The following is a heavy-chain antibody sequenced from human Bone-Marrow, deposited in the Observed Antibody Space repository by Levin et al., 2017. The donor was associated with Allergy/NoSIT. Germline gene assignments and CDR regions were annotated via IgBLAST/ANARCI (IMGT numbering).Heavy chain of an antibody. Sequence: GESLKISCVASGFTLTNYGVHWVRQAPGKGLEWVAVVSNEGSLEYFADSVMGRFTMSRDDSKNAVYLQMDSLKTEDTAVYYCAREKEVAVGHEGVYHHGMDVWGQGTTVTVSS. V-gene: IGHV3-30*03. J-gene: IGHJ6*02. CDR1: GFTLTNYG. D-gene: IGHD6-19*01. CDR3: AREKEVAVGHEGVYHHGMDV. CDR2: VSNEGSLE.